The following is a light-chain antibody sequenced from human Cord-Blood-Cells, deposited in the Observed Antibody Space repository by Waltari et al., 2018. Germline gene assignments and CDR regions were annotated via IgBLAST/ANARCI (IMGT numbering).Light chain of an antibody. CDR2: AAS. Sequence: DIQMTQSPSSLSASAGDRVTITCRASQSISSYLNWYQQKPGKAPQLLIYAASRLQSGGPSRFSGSGSGTDFTLTISSLQPEDFATYYCQQSYSTPRIFGHGTKLEIK. CDR3: QQSYSTPRI. CDR1: QSISSY. J-gene: IGKJ2*02. V-gene: IGKV1-39*01.